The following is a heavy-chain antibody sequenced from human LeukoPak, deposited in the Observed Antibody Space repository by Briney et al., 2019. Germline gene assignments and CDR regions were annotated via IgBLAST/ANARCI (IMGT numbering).Heavy chain of an antibody. V-gene: IGHV4-4*02. CDR3: AREIVGGFNPGAY. J-gene: IGHJ4*02. CDR1: PDSTTSNF. D-gene: IGHD1-14*01. CDR2: IHRSGST. Sequence: SETLSLTCTVSPDSTTSNFWSWVRLPPGKGLEWIGEIHRSGSTNYNPSLQSRVTISIDSSKNQIALELSSVTAADTAVYYCAREIVGGFNPGAYWGQGTLVTVSS.